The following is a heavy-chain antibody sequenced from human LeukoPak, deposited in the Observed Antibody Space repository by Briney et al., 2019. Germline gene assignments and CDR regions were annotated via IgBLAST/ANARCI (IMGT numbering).Heavy chain of an antibody. CDR2: ICPGDSDT. CDR1: GYSFTSYW. CDR3: ARLRRIAAAGTDYYYYMDV. Sequence: GESLKISCKGSGYSFTSYWIGWVRQLPGKGLEWIGIICPGDSDTRYSPSFQGQVSISADKSISTAYLQWSSLKASDTAMYYCARLRRIAAAGTDYYYYMDVWGKGTTVTISS. J-gene: IGHJ6*03. D-gene: IGHD6-13*01. V-gene: IGHV5-51*01.